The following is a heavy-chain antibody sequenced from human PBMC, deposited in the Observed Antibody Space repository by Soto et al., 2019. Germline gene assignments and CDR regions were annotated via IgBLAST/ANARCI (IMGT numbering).Heavy chain of an antibody. CDR2: IYYSGST. D-gene: IGHD6-19*01. CDR1: GGSVSSGSYY. Sequence: SETLSLTCTVSGGSVSSGSYYWSWIRQPPGKGLEWIGYIYYSGSTNYNPSLKSRVTISVDTSKNQFSLKLSSVTAADTAVYYCARRPHSSGWYEGFDYWGQGTLVTVYS. J-gene: IGHJ4*02. V-gene: IGHV4-61*01. CDR3: ARRPHSSGWYEGFDY.